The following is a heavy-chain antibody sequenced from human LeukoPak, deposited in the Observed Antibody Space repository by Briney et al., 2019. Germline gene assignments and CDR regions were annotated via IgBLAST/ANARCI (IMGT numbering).Heavy chain of an antibody. D-gene: IGHD6-19*01. Sequence: PGGSLRLSCAASGFTFSSYAMSWVRQAPGKGLEWVSTISAGGGGSYYADSVKGRFTISRDNSKNTLHLQLNSLRAEDTAVYYCAKRITVAGTAYHFDFRGQGTLVTVSS. J-gene: IGHJ4*02. V-gene: IGHV3-23*01. CDR2: ISAGGGGS. CDR3: AKRITVAGTAYHFDF. CDR1: GFTFSSYA.